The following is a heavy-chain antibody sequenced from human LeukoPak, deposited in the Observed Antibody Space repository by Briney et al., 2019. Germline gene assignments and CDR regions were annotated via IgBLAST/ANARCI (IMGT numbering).Heavy chain of an antibody. Sequence: GGSLRLSYAASGFTFSSYSMNWVRQAPGKGLEWVSYISSSSSTIYYADSVKGRFTISRDNAKNSLYLQMNSLRDEDTAVYYCARENYYDSSGYYWGQGTLVTVSS. CDR1: GFTFSSYS. CDR3: ARENYYDSSGYY. J-gene: IGHJ4*02. CDR2: ISSSSSTI. V-gene: IGHV3-48*02. D-gene: IGHD3-22*01.